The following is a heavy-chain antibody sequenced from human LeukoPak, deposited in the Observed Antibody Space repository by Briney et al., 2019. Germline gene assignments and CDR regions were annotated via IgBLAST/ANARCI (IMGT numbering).Heavy chain of an antibody. D-gene: IGHD1-26*01. Sequence: SETLSLTCTVAGFSISKGFYWGWVRQPPGKGLEFIATIYHDGTSHYNPSLESRATISVDTSRDQFSLNLASVTAADTAVYYCARDVSWDESFQRWGQGTLVTVSS. CDR3: ARDVSWDESFQR. CDR2: IYHDGTS. J-gene: IGHJ1*01. V-gene: IGHV4-38-2*02. CDR1: GFSISKGFY.